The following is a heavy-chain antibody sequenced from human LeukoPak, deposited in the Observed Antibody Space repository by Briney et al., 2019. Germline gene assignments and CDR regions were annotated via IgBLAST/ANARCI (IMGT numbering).Heavy chain of an antibody. J-gene: IGHJ6*02. D-gene: IGHD6-13*01. Sequence: PGGSLRLSCAASGFTFSTYWMSWVRQAPGEGLEWVANIKQDGSEKVYVDSVKGRFTISRDNAQNSLFLQMNALRAEDTAVYYCARDPYSSTWSYGMDVWGQGTTVTVSS. CDR3: ARDPYSSTWSYGMDV. CDR1: GFTFSTYW. V-gene: IGHV3-7*05. CDR2: IKQDGSEK.